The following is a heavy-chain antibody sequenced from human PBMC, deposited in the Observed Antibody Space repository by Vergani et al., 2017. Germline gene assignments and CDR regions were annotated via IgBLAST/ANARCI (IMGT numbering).Heavy chain of an antibody. D-gene: IGHD1-14*01. V-gene: IGHV4-59*01. Sequence: QVQLQESGPGLVRPSETLSLTCTVSGGSLRGYYWNWIRHTPGAGREWIGYVEDSGCLNYNPPHKPRVSMSSDTSNNQFPVMLSSVTVADTAVYCCARSIVSRSPPDYFDNLGQGTLVTVSS. CDR2: VEDSGCL. CDR3: ARSIVSRSPPDYFDN. CDR1: GGSLRGYY. J-gene: IGHJ4*02.